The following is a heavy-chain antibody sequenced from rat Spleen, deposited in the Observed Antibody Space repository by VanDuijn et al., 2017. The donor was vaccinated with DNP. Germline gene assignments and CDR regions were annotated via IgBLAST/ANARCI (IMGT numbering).Heavy chain of an antibody. CDR2: ITNSGGST. J-gene: IGHJ2*01. D-gene: IGHD1-11*01. Sequence: EVQLVESGGGLVQPGRSLKLSCAASGFTFSNYGMAWVRQAPTKGLEWGASITNSGGSTYYRDSVKGRFTISRDNAKSTLYLQMESLRSEDTATYYCAKDTEGIVSYFDYWGQGVMVTVSS. V-gene: IGHV5S13*01. CDR1: GFTFSNYG. CDR3: AKDTEGIVSYFDY.